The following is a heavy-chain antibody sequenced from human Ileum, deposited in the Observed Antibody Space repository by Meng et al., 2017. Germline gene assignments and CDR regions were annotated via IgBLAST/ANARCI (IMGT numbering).Heavy chain of an antibody. CDR1: GGSISSGDYY. D-gene: IGHD3-22*01. Sequence: QVQLQESGPGLVKPSQTQSRTCTVSGGSISSGDYYWSWIRQPPGKGLEWIGYIYYSGSTYYNPSLKSRLTISVDTSKNQFSLKLSSVTAADTAVYYCARDRDSSGYYPYWGQGTLVTVSS. J-gene: IGHJ4*02. V-gene: IGHV4-30-4*01. CDR3: ARDRDSSGYYPY. CDR2: IYYSGST.